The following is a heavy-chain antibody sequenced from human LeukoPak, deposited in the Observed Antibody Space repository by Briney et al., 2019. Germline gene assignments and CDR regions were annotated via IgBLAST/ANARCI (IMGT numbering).Heavy chain of an antibody. CDR1: GGSVSSGSYY. CDR3: ARDLQGEQLYYYYGMDV. D-gene: IGHD6-13*01. J-gene: IGHJ6*02. V-gene: IGHV4-61*01. Sequence: SETLSLTCTVSGGSVSSGSYYWSWIRQPPGKGLEWIGYIYYSGSTNCNPSLKSRVTISVDTSKNQFSLKLSSVTAADTAVYYCARDLQGEQLYYYYGMDVWGQGTTVTVSS. CDR2: IYYSGST.